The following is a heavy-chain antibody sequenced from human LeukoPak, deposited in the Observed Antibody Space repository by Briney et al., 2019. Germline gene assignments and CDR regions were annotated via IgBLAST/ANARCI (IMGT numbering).Heavy chain of an antibody. CDR3: ARGTGGSGSLDY. D-gene: IGHD3-10*01. Sequence: GESLKISCKGSGYIFTDYWIAWVRQMPGEGLEWMGIIYPSDSDTRYSPSFQGQVTISADKSINTAYLQWRSLKASDTAMFYCARGTGGSGSLDYWGQGTLVTVSS. CDR2: IYPSDSDT. CDR1: GYIFTDYW. V-gene: IGHV5-51*01. J-gene: IGHJ4*02.